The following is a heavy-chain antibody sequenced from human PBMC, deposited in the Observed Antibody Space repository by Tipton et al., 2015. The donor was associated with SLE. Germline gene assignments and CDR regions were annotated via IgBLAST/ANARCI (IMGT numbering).Heavy chain of an antibody. V-gene: IGHV4-59*08. J-gene: IGHJ6*02. D-gene: IGHD3-10*01. CDR3: ARQRLRLLSPLDA. CDR1: GASVSSFC. Sequence: TLSLTCPVSGASVSSFCWNWIRQSPGKGLEWIACVCNSVSTNYDPSLKSRGTISVDTSKNHFSLELTSVTAAGTAVYYCARQRLRLLSPLDAWGQGTTVTVS. CDR2: VCNSVST.